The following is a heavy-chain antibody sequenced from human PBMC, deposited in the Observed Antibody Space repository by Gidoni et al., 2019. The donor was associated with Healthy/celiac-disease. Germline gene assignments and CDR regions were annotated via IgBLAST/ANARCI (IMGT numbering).Heavy chain of an antibody. D-gene: IGHD2-15*01. CDR2: ISAYNGNT. J-gene: IGHJ3*02. Sequence: QVQLVQSGAEVKKPGASVKVSCTASGYTFTSYGISWVRQAPGQGLEWMGWISAYNGNTNYAQKLQGRVTMTTDTSTSTAYMELRSLRSDDTAVYYCARGGDVVVVAATHLDAFDIWGQGTMVTVSS. V-gene: IGHV1-18*01. CDR1: GYTFTSYG. CDR3: ARGGDVVVVAATHLDAFDI.